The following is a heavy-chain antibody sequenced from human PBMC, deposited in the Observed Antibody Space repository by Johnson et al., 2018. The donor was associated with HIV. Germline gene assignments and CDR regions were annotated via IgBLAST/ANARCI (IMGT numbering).Heavy chain of an antibody. CDR1: GFTFSSFG. Sequence: QVQLVDSGGGVVQPGRSLRLSCVGSGFTFSSFGMHWVRQAPGKGPEWVALISYDVRTTYFTASVRGRFTISRDNSKNTLYLQMTSLSPGDTAVYYCATRTKDKGAFDIWGEGTMVTVSS. D-gene: IGHD1-14*01. J-gene: IGHJ3*02. CDR3: ATRTKDKGAFDI. CDR2: ISYDVRTT. V-gene: IGHV3-30*03.